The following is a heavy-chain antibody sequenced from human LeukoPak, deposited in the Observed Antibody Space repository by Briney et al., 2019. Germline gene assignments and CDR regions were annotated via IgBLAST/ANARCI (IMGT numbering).Heavy chain of an antibody. Sequence: GGSLRLSCAASGFTVGTNYMSWVRQAPGKGLEWVSLIYSGSSTYYANSVKGRFTISRDNSKNTLYLQMNSLRAEDTAVYYCAKDRASGYFDYWGQGTLVTVSS. CDR2: IYSGSST. CDR1: GFTVGTNY. J-gene: IGHJ4*02. CDR3: AKDRASGYFDY. D-gene: IGHD3-3*01. V-gene: IGHV3-53*05.